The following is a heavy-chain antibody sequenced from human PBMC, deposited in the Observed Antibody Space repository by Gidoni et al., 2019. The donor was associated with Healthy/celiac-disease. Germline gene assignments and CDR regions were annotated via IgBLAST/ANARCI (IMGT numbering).Heavy chain of an antibody. CDR3: ATSWELRAYWFFDL. CDR2: IYYSGST. J-gene: IGHJ2*01. CDR1: GGSISSSSYY. V-gene: IGHV4-39*07. D-gene: IGHD1-26*01. Sequence: QLQLQESGPGLVKPSETLSLTCTVSGGSISSSSYYWGWIRQPPGKGLEWIGSIYYSGSTYYNPSLKSRVTISVDTSKNQFSLKLSSVTAADTAVYYCATSWELRAYWFFDLWGRGTLVTVSS.